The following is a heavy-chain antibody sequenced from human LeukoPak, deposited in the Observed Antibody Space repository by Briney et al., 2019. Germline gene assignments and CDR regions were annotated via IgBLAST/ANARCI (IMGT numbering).Heavy chain of an antibody. V-gene: IGHV5-51*01. CDR2: IYPGDSDI. D-gene: IGHD2-15*01. J-gene: IGHJ5*02. CDR1: GYRFSKYW. Sequence: GESLKISCKGSGYRFSKYWVGWVRHMPGKGLEWMGMIYPGDSDIRYSPSFQGQVTISADESISTAYLQWSSLKASDTAMYYCARQEYCSGGSCYTWFDPWGQGTLVTVSS. CDR3: ARQEYCSGGSCYTWFDP.